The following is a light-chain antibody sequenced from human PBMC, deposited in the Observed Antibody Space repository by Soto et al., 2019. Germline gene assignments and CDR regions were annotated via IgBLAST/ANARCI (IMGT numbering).Light chain of an antibody. Sequence: EIVLTQSPGTLSLSPGERATLSCRASQSVSSSYLAWYQQQPGQAPRPLIYGASSSATGIPDRFSGSGSGTDFTLTISRLEPEDLAVYYCLQYGSSPYTFGQAATLEIK. CDR2: GAS. CDR3: LQYGSSPYT. V-gene: IGKV3-20*01. J-gene: IGKJ2*01. CDR1: QSVSSSY.